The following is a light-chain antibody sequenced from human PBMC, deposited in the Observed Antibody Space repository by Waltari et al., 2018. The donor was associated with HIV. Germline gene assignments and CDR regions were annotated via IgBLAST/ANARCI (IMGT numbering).Light chain of an antibody. CDR3: QHYNNYMWT. Sequence: DIQLTQSPSTLSASVGDRVTITCRASQSISTYLAWYQQKSGKAPNLLIYQVSTLESGVPSRCSGSGSGTEFSLTISSLQPDDFATYYCQHYNNYMWTFGQGTKVEIK. CDR1: QSISTY. J-gene: IGKJ1*01. CDR2: QVS. V-gene: IGKV1-5*03.